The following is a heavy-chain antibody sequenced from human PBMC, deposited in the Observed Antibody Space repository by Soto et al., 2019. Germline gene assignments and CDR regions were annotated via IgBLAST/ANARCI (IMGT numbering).Heavy chain of an antibody. Sequence: GSLRLSCAASGFTFSSYAMHWVRQAPGKGLEWVAVISYDGSNKYYADSVKGRFTISRDNSKNTLYLQMNSLRAEDTAVYYCARDRVTTVTTDYYGMDVWGQGTTVTVS. V-gene: IGHV3-30-3*01. CDR1: GFTFSSYA. D-gene: IGHD4-17*01. J-gene: IGHJ6*02. CDR2: ISYDGSNK. CDR3: ARDRVTTVTTDYYGMDV.